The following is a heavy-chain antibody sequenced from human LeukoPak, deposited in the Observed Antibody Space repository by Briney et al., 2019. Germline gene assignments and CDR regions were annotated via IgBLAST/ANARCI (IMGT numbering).Heavy chain of an antibody. Sequence: GGSLRLSCAASGFTFSSCTMNWVRQPPGKGLEWVSSISSSSSYIYYADSVKGRFTISRDNAKNSLYLQMNSLRAEDTAVYYCARDSIAAAGMNWFDPWGQGTLVTVSS. D-gene: IGHD6-13*01. J-gene: IGHJ5*02. CDR1: GFTFSSCT. CDR3: ARDSIAAAGMNWFDP. CDR2: ISSSSSYI. V-gene: IGHV3-21*01.